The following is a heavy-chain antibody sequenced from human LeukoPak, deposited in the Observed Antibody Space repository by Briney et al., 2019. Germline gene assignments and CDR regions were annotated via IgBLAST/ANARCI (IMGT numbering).Heavy chain of an antibody. D-gene: IGHD6-13*01. J-gene: IGHJ4*02. CDR1: GGSISSGGYY. V-gene: IGHV4-61*02. Sequence: PSETLSLTCTISGGSISSGGYYWRWIRQHPGKGLEWIGRIYTSGSTNYNPSLKSRVTMSVDTSKNQFSLKLSSVTAADTAVYYCARGHYSSSWYGFDIGGWSYDYWGQGTLVTVSS. CDR2: IYTSGST. CDR3: ARGHYSSSWYGFDIGGWSYDY.